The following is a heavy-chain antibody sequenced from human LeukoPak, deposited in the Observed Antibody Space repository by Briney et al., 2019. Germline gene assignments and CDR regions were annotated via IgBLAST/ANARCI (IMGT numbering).Heavy chain of an antibody. J-gene: IGHJ4*02. D-gene: IGHD3-10*01. CDR1: GGSISSYY. Sequence: AETLSLTCTVSGGSISSYYWSWIRQPPGKGLEWIGYINYSESANYNPSLKSRVTISVDTSKNQFSLKLSSVTAADTAVYYCARDIDGDYYVSGGNFDYGGQGTLVTVSS. CDR2: INYSESA. CDR3: ARDIDGDYYVSGGNFDY. V-gene: IGHV4-59*01.